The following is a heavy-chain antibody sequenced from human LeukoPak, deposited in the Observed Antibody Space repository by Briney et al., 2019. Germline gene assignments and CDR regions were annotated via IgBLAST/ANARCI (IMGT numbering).Heavy chain of an antibody. CDR3: ATDITMVRGALTQFDP. V-gene: IGHV3-23*01. CDR2: ISGSGGST. D-gene: IGHD3-10*01. J-gene: IGHJ5*02. CDR1: GFTFSSYA. Sequence: GGSLRLSCAASGFTFSSYAMSWVRQAPGKGLEWVSAISGSGGSTYYADSVKGRFTISRDNAKNSLYLQMNSLRAEDTALYYCATDITMVRGALTQFDPWGQGTLVTVSS.